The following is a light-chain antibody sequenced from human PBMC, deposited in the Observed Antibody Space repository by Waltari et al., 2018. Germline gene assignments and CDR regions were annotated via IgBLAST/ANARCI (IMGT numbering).Light chain of an antibody. CDR3: QSYDSSLSGSVV. Sequence: QSVLTQPPSVSGAPGQRVPISCTGRSSNIGAGYDVHWYQQPPETAPKLLIYGNSNRPSGVPDRFSGSKSGTSASLAITGLQAEDEADYYCQSYDSSLSGSVVFGGGTKLTVL. J-gene: IGLJ2*01. CDR2: GNS. CDR1: SSNIGAGYD. V-gene: IGLV1-40*01.